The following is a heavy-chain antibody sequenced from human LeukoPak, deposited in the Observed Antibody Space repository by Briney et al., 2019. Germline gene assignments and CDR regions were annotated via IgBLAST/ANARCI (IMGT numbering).Heavy chain of an antibody. V-gene: IGHV4-39*01. D-gene: IGHD2-15*01. CDR2: IYYSGST. Sequence: SETLSLTCAVSGGSISSSSYCWGWIRQPPGKGLEWIGSIYYSGSTYYNPSLKSRVTISVDTSKNQFSLKLSSVTAADTAVYYCARHGVVAATYSWFDPWGQGTLVTVSS. CDR1: GGSISSSSYC. J-gene: IGHJ5*02. CDR3: ARHGVVAATYSWFDP.